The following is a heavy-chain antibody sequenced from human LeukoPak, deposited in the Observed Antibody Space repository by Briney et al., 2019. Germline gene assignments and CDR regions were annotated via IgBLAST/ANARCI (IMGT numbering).Heavy chain of an antibody. J-gene: IGHJ6*02. CDR3: ARVPCSSWLDYYYGMDV. V-gene: IGHV3-64*01. CDR1: GFTFSSYA. CDR2: ISSNGGST. D-gene: IGHD6-13*01. Sequence: GGSLRLSCAASGFTFSSYAMHWVRQAPGKELEYVSAISSNGGSTYYANSVKGRFTISRDNSKNTLYLQMGSLSAEDMAVYYCARVPCSSWLDYYYGMDVWGQGTTVTVSS.